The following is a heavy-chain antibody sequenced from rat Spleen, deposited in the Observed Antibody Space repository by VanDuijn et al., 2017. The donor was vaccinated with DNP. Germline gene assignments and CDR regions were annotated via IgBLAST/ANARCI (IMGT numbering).Heavy chain of an antibody. CDR3: ARWKIGPHYFDY. CDR2: ISYSGRA. D-gene: IGHD1-5*01. J-gene: IGHJ2*01. Sequence: EVRLQVSGPGLVKPSQSLSLTCSVTGYSITSDYWGWIRKFPGNKMEWIGNISYSGRATYNPSLKSRISITRDTSKNQFFLQLNSVTTEDTATYYCARWKIGPHYFDYWGQGVMVTVSS. V-gene: IGHV3-1*01. CDR1: GYSITSDY.